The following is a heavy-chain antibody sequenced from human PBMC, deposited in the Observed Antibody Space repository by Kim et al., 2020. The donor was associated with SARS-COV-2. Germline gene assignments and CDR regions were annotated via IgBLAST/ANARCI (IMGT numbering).Heavy chain of an antibody. CDR1: GFTFDDYA. J-gene: IGHJ4*02. Sequence: GGSLRLSCAASGFTFDDYAMHWVRQAPGKGLEWVSGISWNSGSIGYADSVKGRFTISRDNAKNSLYLQMNSLRAEDTALYYCAKDPDTAMADFDYWGQGT. CDR2: ISWNSGSI. V-gene: IGHV3-9*01. CDR3: AKDPDTAMADFDY. D-gene: IGHD5-18*01.